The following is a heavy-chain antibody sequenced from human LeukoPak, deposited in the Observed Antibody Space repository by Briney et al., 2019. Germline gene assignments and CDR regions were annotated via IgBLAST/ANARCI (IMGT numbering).Heavy chain of an antibody. D-gene: IGHD6-6*01. J-gene: IGHJ4*02. Sequence: GGSLRLSCAASGFTFSNYGMHWVRQAPGKGLEWVAVISYDGSNKYYADSVKGRFTISRDNSKNTLYLQMNSLRAEDTAVYYCARDGGQLVPAYWGQGTLVTVSS. V-gene: IGHV3-30*19. CDR3: ARDGGQLVPAY. CDR1: GFTFSNYG. CDR2: ISYDGSNK.